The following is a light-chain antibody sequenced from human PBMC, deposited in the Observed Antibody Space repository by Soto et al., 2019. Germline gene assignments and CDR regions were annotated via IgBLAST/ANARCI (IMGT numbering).Light chain of an antibody. Sequence: DIQMTQSPSSLSVSVGRSVTLSCRASQDISTFLAWYQQKPGKVPKLLIYAASTLQSGVPSRFSGSGSGTDFTLTIRSLQPEDGATYYCQKYNSTPWTFGPGTKVDIK. J-gene: IGKJ1*01. CDR2: AAS. CDR1: QDISTF. V-gene: IGKV1-27*01. CDR3: QKYNSTPWT.